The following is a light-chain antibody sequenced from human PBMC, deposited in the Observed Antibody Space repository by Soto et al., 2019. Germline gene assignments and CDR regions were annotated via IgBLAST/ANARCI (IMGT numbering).Light chain of an antibody. V-gene: IGKV4-1*01. J-gene: IGKJ2*01. Sequence: DIVMTQSPDSLAVSLGERATINCKSSQSLLYSSNNKNYLTWYQHKPGQPPKLLIYWASTRKSGVPDRFSGSGSGTDFTLTISSLQAEDVAVYYCQQYYSIPYTFGQGTKLEIK. CDR2: WAS. CDR3: QQYYSIPYT. CDR1: QSLLYSSNNKNY.